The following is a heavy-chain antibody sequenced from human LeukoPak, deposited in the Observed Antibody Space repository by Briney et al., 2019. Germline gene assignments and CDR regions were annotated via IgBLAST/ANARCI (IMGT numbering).Heavy chain of an antibody. J-gene: IGHJ5*02. Sequence: PSETLSLTCTVSGGSISSYYWRWIRQPPGKGLEWIGYIYYSGSTNYNPSLKSRVTISVDTSKNQFSLKLSSVTAADTAVYYCARALAAAGTEADDWFDPWGQGTLVTVSS. D-gene: IGHD6-13*01. CDR1: GGSISSYY. CDR3: ARALAAAGTEADDWFDP. CDR2: IYYSGST. V-gene: IGHV4-59*01.